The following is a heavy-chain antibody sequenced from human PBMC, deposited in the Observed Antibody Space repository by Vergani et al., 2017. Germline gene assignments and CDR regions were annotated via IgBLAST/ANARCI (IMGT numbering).Heavy chain of an antibody. J-gene: IGHJ4*02. Sequence: VQLLESGGGLVQPGGSLRLSCAASGFTFSSYAMHWVRQAPGKGLEWVAVISYDGSNKYYADSVKGRFTISRDNSKNTLYLQMNSLRAEDTAVYYCARDWYYYDSSGYYHGGDDYFDYWGQGTLVTVSS. CDR3: ARDWYYYDSSGYYHGGDDYFDY. CDR2: ISYDGSNK. CDR1: GFTFSSYA. D-gene: IGHD3-22*01. V-gene: IGHV3-30-3*01.